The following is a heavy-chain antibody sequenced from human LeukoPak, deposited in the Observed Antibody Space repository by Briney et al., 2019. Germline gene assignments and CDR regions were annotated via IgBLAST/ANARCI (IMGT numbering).Heavy chain of an antibody. V-gene: IGHV3-21*01. Sequence: PGGSLRLSCAASGFTFSSYSMNWVRQAPGKGLECVSSISSSSSYIYYADSVKGRFTISRYNAKNSLYLQMNSLRAEDTAVYYCARGKGSVFDYWGQGTLVTVSS. CDR3: ARGKGSVFDY. CDR1: GFTFSSYS. CDR2: ISSSSSYI. J-gene: IGHJ4*02.